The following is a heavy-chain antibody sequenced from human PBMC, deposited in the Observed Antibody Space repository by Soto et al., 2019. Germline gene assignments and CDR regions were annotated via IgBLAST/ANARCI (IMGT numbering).Heavy chain of an antibody. D-gene: IGHD6-19*01. J-gene: IGHJ4*02. CDR3: ARDRRDGWIFDY. V-gene: IGHV4-30-2*01. CDR1: GDSISSGGYS. Sequence: QLQLQESASGLVKPSQTLSLTCGVSGDSISSGGYSWNWIRQPPGKGLEWIGYIYHSGFTLYNPSLTSRVTMSVDKAKNQFSLKLRSVTAAYTAMYYCARDRRDGWIFDYWCQGILVTVSS. CDR2: IYHSGFT.